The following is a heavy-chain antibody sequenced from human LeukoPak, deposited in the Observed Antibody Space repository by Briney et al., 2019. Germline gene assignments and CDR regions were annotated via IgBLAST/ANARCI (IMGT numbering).Heavy chain of an antibody. Sequence: ASVKVSCKASGYTFTSYYMHWVRQAPGQGLEWMGIINPSGGSTSYAQKFQGRVTMTRDMSTSTVYMELSSPRSEDTAVYYCARGVVPAAILSWFDPWGQGTLVTVSS. J-gene: IGHJ5*02. CDR1: GYTFTSYY. CDR3: ARGVVPAAILSWFDP. CDR2: INPSGGST. V-gene: IGHV1-46*01. D-gene: IGHD2-2*01.